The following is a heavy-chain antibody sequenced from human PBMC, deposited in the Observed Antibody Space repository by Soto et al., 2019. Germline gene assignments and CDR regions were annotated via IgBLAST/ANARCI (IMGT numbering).Heavy chain of an antibody. Sequence: ASVNVSCKASGYTFTSYYMHWVRQAPGQGLEWMGIINPSGGSTSYAQKFQGRVTMTRDTSTSTVYMALSSLRSEDTDVYYCARGYSSGWYQGGGFDIWGQGTMVTVSS. CDR1: GYTFTSYY. J-gene: IGHJ3*02. V-gene: IGHV1-46*01. CDR3: ARGYSSGWYQGGGFDI. CDR2: INPSGGST. D-gene: IGHD6-19*01.